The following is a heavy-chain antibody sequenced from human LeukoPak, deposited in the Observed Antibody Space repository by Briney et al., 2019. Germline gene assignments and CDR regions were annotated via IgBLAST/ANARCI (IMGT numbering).Heavy chain of an antibody. J-gene: IGHJ3*02. V-gene: IGHV6-1*01. CDR3: SRGRSLGYCSSTSCYVSDAFDI. CDR1: GDSVSSSFAA. D-gene: IGHD2-2*01. CDR2: TYYRSKWNN. Sequence: SQTLSLTCAISGDSVSSSFAAWTWIRQSPSRGLEWLGRTYYRSKWNNDYAESLKSRITINPDTSKNQFSLHLNSVTPEDTAVYFCSRGRSLGYCSSTSCYVSDAFDIWGQGTMVTVSS.